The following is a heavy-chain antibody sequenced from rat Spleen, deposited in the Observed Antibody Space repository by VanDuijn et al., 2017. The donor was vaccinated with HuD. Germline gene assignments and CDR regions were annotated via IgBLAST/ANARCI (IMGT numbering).Heavy chain of an antibody. D-gene: IGHD1-11*01. CDR2: ISYDGYTT. J-gene: IGHJ3*01. CDR3: ARHTRVWWFAY. V-gene: IGHV5-29*01. Sequence: ELQLVESGGGLVQPGRSLKLSCAASGFTFINFPMAWVRQAPTKGLEWVATISYDGYTTYYRDSVKGRFTISRDNAKSTLYLQMNSLRSEDTATYYCARHTRVWWFAYWGQGTLVTVSS. CDR1: GFTFINFP.